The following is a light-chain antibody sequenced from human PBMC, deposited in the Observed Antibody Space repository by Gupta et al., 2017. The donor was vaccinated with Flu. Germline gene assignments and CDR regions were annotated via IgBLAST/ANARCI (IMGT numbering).Light chain of an antibody. V-gene: IGKV2-28*01. J-gene: IGKJ1*01. Sequence: DIVMIQSPLSLPVTPGEPASISCRSSQSLLHSNGYNYLDWYLQKPGQSPQLLIYLGSNRASGVPDRFSGSGSGTDFTLKISRVEAVDVGIYYCREALQTPQTFGQGTKVEIK. CDR2: LGS. CDR3: REALQTPQT. CDR1: QSLLHSNGYNY.